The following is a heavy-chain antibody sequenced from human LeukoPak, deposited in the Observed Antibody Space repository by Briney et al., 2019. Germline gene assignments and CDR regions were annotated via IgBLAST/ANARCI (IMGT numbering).Heavy chain of an antibody. CDR3: ARRGLMTTVTPNAFDI. CDR1: GDSINSNNYY. V-gene: IGHV4-39*07. D-gene: IGHD4-17*01. CDR2: IYDSGST. Sequence: SETLSLTCTVSGDSINSNNYYWGWIRQPPGKGLEWIGSIYDSGSTYYNPSLKSRVTISVDTSKNQFSLKLSSVTAADTAVYYCARRGLMTTVTPNAFDIWGQGTMVTVSS. J-gene: IGHJ3*02.